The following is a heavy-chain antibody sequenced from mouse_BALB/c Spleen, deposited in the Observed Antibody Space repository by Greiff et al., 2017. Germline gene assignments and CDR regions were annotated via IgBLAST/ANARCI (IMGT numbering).Heavy chain of an antibody. Sequence: LVKTGASVKISCKASGYSFTGYYMHWVKQSHGKSLEWIGYISCYNGATSYNQKFKGKATFTVDTSSSTAYMQVNSLTSEDSAVYYCAREDRYDDAWFAYWGQGTLVTVSA. J-gene: IGHJ3*01. CDR2: ISCYNGAT. CDR1: GYSFTGYY. D-gene: IGHD2-14*01. V-gene: IGHV1S34*01. CDR3: AREDRYDDAWFAY.